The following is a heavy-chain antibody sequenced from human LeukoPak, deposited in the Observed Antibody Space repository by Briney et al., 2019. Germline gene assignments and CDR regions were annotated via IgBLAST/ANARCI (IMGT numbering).Heavy chain of an antibody. D-gene: IGHD3-22*01. V-gene: IGHV3-23*01. Sequence: GGSLRLSCAASGLTFSSYAMSWVRQAPGKGLEWVSGISGSGGRTYYADSVKGRLTISRDNSKNTLYLQMNSLRAEDTAVYYCAGGLYDTIIGIDYWGQGTLVTVSS. J-gene: IGHJ4*02. CDR1: GLTFSSYA. CDR2: ISGSGGRT. CDR3: AGGLYDTIIGIDY.